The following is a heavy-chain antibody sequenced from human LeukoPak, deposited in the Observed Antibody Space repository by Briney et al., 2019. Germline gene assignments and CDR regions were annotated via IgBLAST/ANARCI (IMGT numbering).Heavy chain of an antibody. D-gene: IGHD1-26*01. CDR1: RFTFSSYG. V-gene: IGHV3-30*02. CDR2: IRYDGSNK. CDR3: AKDGIVGATTKVGY. J-gene: IGHJ4*02. Sequence: GGSLRLSCAASRFTFSSYGMHWVRQAPGKGLEWVAFIRYDGSNKYYADSVKGRFTISRDNSKNTLYLQMNSLRAEDTAVYYCAKDGIVGATTKVGYWGQGTLVTVSS.